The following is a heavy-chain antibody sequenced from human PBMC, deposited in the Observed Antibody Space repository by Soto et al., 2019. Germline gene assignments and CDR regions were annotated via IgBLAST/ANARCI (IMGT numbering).Heavy chain of an antibody. CDR1: GFTFISYA. Sequence: GGSLRLSCAAPGFTFISYAMGWVRQGPGKGLEWVAVVSIGGSTHYADSVRGRFTISRDNSKNTLSLQMNSLTAEDTAVYFCAKRRGAGGHFDYWGQGALVTVSS. CDR3: AKRRGAGGHFDY. D-gene: IGHD2-15*01. J-gene: IGHJ4*02. CDR2: VSIGGST. V-gene: IGHV3-23*01.